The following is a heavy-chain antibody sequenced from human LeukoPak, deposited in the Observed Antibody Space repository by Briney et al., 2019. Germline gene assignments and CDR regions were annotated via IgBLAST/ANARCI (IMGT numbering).Heavy chain of an antibody. Sequence: PGGSLRLSCAASGFTFSSYWMHWFRQAPGKGLVWVSRIKTDGSITGYADSVKGRFTISRDNAKNTLYLQMNSLRAEDTAVYYCARDRTVTTSFDYWGQGTLVTVSS. CDR1: GFTFSSYW. CDR2: IKTDGSIT. CDR3: ARDRTVTTSFDY. J-gene: IGHJ4*02. V-gene: IGHV3-74*01. D-gene: IGHD4-17*01.